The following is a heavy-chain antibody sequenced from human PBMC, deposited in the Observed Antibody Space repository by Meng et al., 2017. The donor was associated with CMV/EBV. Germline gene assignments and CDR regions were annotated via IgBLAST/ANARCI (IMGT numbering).Heavy chain of an antibody. CDR2: INHSGST. J-gene: IGHJ4*02. V-gene: IGHV4-34*01. CDR3: ARDGVGATTGFDY. Sequence: ESLKISCAVYGGSFSGYYWSWIRQPPGKGLEWIGEINHSGSTNYNPSLKSRVTISVDTSKNQFSLKLSSVTAADTAVCYCARDGVGATTGFDYWGQGTLVTVSS. CDR1: GGSFSGYY. D-gene: IGHD1-26*01.